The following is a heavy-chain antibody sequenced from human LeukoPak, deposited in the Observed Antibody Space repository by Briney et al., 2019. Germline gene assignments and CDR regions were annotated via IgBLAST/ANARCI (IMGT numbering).Heavy chain of an antibody. CDR3: AGGYCTSTSCPGGFDY. J-gene: IGHJ4*02. Sequence: ASVKVSCKASGYTFANYGITWVRQAPGQGLEWMGWISVYNGNTNYAQNLQGRVTMTTDTSTSTAYMELRSLRSDDTAVYYCAGGYCTSTSCPGGFDYWGQGTLVTVSS. CDR1: GYTFANYG. CDR2: ISVYNGNT. D-gene: IGHD2-2*01. V-gene: IGHV1-18*01.